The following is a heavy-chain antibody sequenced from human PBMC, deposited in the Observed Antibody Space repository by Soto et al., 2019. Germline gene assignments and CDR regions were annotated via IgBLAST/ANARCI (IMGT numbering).Heavy chain of an antibody. V-gene: IGHV4-30-4*01. CDR2: SYYNKNP. CDR3: ACSSLYDMDV. J-gene: IGHJ6*02. Sequence: PSETLSLTCSVSGGSISSGYYYWSWIRQPPGKGLGWIGNSYYNKNPYYNPSLKSRLIISIDTSNNQISLKMGSVTAADTSVYYCACSSLYDMDVWGQGTTVTVSS. D-gene: IGHD3-10*02. CDR1: GGSISSGYYY.